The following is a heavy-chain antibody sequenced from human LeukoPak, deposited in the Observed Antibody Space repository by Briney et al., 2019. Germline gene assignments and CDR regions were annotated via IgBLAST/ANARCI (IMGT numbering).Heavy chain of an antibody. Sequence: SETLSLTCNVSGGAIISSSYYWGWIRQPPGKGLEWIGSIYYSGSTYYNPSLKSRVTISVDTSKNQFSLKLSSVTAADTAVYYCAKTVTAIAPWYFDYWGQGTLVTVSS. CDR1: GGAIISSSYY. CDR3: AKTVTAIAPWYFDY. D-gene: IGHD2-21*02. CDR2: IYYSGST. V-gene: IGHV4-39*01. J-gene: IGHJ4*02.